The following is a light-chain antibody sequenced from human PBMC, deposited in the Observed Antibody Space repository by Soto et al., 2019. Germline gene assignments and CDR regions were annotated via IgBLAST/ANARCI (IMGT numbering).Light chain of an antibody. Sequence: EIVLTQSPGTLSFSRGDRATLSCRASQTVSNNYLAWCQQKPGQAPRVIMYGASRRATGIPDRFSGGGSGTDFTLTISRLEPEDFAVYFCQQYAGPPTTFGQGTKVDIK. CDR1: QTVSNNY. CDR2: GAS. J-gene: IGKJ1*01. CDR3: QQYAGPPTT. V-gene: IGKV3-20*01.